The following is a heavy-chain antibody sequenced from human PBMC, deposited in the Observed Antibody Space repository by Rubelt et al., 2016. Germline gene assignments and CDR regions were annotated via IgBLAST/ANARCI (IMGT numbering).Heavy chain of an antibody. D-gene: IGHD2-2*01. J-gene: IGHJ4*02. V-gene: IGHV3-11*05. CDR3: ARDLRVPAAMFDY. Sequence: SWIRQAPGKGLEWVSYISSSSSYTNYADSVKGRFTISRDNAKNSLYLQMNSLRAEDTAVYYCARDLRVPAAMFDYWGQGTLVTVSS. CDR2: ISSSSSYT.